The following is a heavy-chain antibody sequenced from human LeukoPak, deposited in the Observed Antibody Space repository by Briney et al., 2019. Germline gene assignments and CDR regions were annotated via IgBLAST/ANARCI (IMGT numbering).Heavy chain of an antibody. CDR2: INPNSGGT. D-gene: IGHD2-2*02. V-gene: IGHV1-2*02. CDR3: ARWDLADCSSTSCYKYAFDI. J-gene: IGHJ3*02. CDR1: GYTFTSYA. Sequence: ASVKVSCKASGYTFTSYAVHWVRQAPGQRLEWMGWINPNSGGTNYAQKFLGRVAMTRDTSISTAYMELSRLRSDDTAVYYCARWDLADCSSTSCYKYAFDIWGQGTMVTVSS.